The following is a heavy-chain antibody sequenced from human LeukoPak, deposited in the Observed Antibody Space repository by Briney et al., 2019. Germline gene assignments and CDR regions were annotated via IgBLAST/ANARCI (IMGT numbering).Heavy chain of an antibody. CDR3: AKEACSSTSCYIDY. Sequence: GGSLRLSCAASGFTLDDYAVHWVRQAPGKGLEWVSGISWNSGSIGYADSVKGRFTISRDNAKNSLYLQMNSLRAEDMALYYCAKEACSSTSCYIDYWGQGTLVTVSS. V-gene: IGHV3-9*03. CDR1: GFTLDDYA. J-gene: IGHJ4*02. D-gene: IGHD2-2*02. CDR2: ISWNSGSI.